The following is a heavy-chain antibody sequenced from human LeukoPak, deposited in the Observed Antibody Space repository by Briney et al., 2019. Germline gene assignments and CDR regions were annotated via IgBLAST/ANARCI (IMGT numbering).Heavy chain of an antibody. J-gene: IGHJ5*02. D-gene: IGHD4-17*01. CDR2: INHSGST. CDR1: GGSFSGYY. CDR3: ARGHDYGDYVTWFDP. Sequence: PSETLSLTCAVYGGSFSGYYWSWIRQPPGKGPEWIGEINHSGSTNYNPSLKSRVTISVDTSRNQFSLKLSSVTAADTAVYYCARGHDYGDYVTWFDPWGQGTLVTVSS. V-gene: IGHV4-34*01.